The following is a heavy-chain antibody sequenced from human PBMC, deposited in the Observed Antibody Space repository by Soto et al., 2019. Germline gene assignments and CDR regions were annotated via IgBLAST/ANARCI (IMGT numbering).Heavy chain of an antibody. J-gene: IGHJ5*02. V-gene: IGHV1-18*01. CDR1: GYTFSSYG. CDR2: INPSSGET. CDR3: ARDWYTRFDP. D-gene: IGHD2-2*02. Sequence: QIQLIQSRGEVRTPGASVKVSCKASGYTFSSYGITWVLQAPGQGLEWLGWINPSSGETYYAQKFQGRVTVTTDTTTTTGYMELRNLTFDDTAVYYCARDWYTRFDPWGQGTLVTVSS.